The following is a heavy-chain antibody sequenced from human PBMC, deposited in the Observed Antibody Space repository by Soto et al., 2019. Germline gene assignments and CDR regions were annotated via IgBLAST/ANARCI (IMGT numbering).Heavy chain of an antibody. CDR3: ARGRDAFDI. J-gene: IGHJ3*02. CDR1: GYTFTSYG. CDR2: MNPNSGNT. Sequence: AASVKVSCKASGYTFTSYGISWVRQAPGQGLEWMGWMNPNSGNTGYAQKFQGRVTMTRNTSISTAYMELSSLRSEDTAVYYCARGRDAFDIWGQGTMVTVSS. V-gene: IGHV1-8*02.